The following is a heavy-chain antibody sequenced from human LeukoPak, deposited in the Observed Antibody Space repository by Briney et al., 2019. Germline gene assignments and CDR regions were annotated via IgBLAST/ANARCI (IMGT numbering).Heavy chain of an antibody. V-gene: IGHV4-59*08. D-gene: IGHD2-2*01. Sequence: NTSETLSLTCTVSGGSISSYYWSWIRQPPGKGLEWIGYIYYSGSTNYNPSLKSRVTISVDTSKNQFSLKLSSVTAADTAVYYCASTSCYDEGATAANWFDPWGQGTLVTVSS. CDR3: ASTSCYDEGATAANWFDP. J-gene: IGHJ5*02. CDR1: GGSISSYY. CDR2: IYYSGST.